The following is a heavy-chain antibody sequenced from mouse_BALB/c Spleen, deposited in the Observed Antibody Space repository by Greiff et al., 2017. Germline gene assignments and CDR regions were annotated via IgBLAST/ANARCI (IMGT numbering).Heavy chain of an antibody. D-gene: IGHD1-1*01. V-gene: IGHV5-17*02. CDR1: GFTFSSFG. J-gene: IGHJ1*01. CDR2: ISSGSSTI. CDR3: ARALYGSSRYFDV. Sequence: EVQLVESGGGLVQPGGSRKLSCAASGFTFSSFGMHWVRQAPEKGLEWVAYISSGSSTIYYADTVKGRFTISRDNPKNTLFLQMTSLRSEDTAMYYCARALYGSSRYFDVWGAGTTVTVSS.